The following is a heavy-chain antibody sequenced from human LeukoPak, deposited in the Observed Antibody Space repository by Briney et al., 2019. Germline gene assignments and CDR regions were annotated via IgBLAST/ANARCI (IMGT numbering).Heavy chain of an antibody. J-gene: IGHJ4*02. D-gene: IGHD5-24*01. CDR2: IIPAFGIG. V-gene: IGHV1-69*13. Sequence: SVKVSCKASGGTFSSYAISWVRLAPGQGLEWMGGIIPAFGIGTYAQSFQDRVAISADESTSTAYMELSSLRSEDTAVYYCARGGMTTSPPYFFDFWGQGTLVTVSS. CDR1: GGTFSSYA. CDR3: ARGGMTTSPPYFFDF.